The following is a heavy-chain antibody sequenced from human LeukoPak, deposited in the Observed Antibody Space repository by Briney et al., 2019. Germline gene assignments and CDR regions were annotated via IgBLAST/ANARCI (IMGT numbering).Heavy chain of an antibody. V-gene: IGHV3-21*01. D-gene: IGHD5-18*01. CDR1: GFTFSSYS. CDR3: ARASNSYGXXXDY. CDR2: ISSSSSYI. Sequence: PGGSLRLSCAASGFTFSSYSMNWVRQAPGKGLEWVSSISSSSSYIYYADSVKGRFTISRDNAKNSLYLQMNSLRAEDTAVYYCARASNSYGXXXDYWGQGTLVTVSS. J-gene: IGHJ4*02.